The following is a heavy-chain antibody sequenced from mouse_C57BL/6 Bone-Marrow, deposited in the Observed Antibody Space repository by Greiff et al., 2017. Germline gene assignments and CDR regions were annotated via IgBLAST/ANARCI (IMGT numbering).Heavy chain of an antibody. Sequence: QVQLQQSGPGLVQPSQSLSITCTVSGFSLTSYGVHWVRQSPGKGLEWLGVIWRGGSTDDNAAFITRLSISKDNSKSQVFLKMSSLQADDTAIYCCARRWFAYWGQGTLVTVSA. J-gene: IGHJ3*01. V-gene: IGHV2-2*01. CDR3: ARRWFAY. CDR1: GFSLTSYG. CDR2: IWRGGST.